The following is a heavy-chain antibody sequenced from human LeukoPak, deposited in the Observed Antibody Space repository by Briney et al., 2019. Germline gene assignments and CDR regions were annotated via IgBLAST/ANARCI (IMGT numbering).Heavy chain of an antibody. J-gene: IGHJ4*02. D-gene: IGHD5-18*01. CDR2: INHSGST. CDR1: GGSFSGYY. V-gene: IGHV4-34*01. Sequence: SETLSLTCAVYGGSFSGYYWSWIRQPPGKGLEWIGEINHSGSTNYNPSLKSRVTISVDTSKNQFSLKLSSVTAADTAAYYCASRGYSYGIDYWGQGTLITVSS. CDR3: ASRGYSYGIDY.